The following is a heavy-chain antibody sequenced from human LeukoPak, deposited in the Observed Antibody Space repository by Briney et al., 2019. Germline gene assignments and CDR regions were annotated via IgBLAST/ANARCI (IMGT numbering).Heavy chain of an antibody. J-gene: IGHJ4*02. CDR3: TTDALHYGDRDFDY. V-gene: IGHV3-49*04. CDR2: IRSKAYGGTT. Sequence: PGGSLRLSCTASGFSFGDYTMSWVRQAPGKGLEWVGFIRSKAYGGTTEYAATVKGRFTISRDDSKNTLYLQMISLRTEDTAVYYCTTDALHYGDRDFDYWGQGTLVTVSS. CDR1: GFSFGDYT. D-gene: IGHD4-17*01.